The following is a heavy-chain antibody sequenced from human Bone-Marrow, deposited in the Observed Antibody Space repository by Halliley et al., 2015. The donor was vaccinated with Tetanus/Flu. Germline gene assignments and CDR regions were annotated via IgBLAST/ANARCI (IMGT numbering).Heavy chain of an antibody. D-gene: IGHD3-10*01. V-gene: IGHV4-59*01. J-gene: IGHJ4*02. CDR2: IYNRGST. CDR3: ATSARGGNSLDY. Sequence: LEWIGNIYNRGSTSYNPPPKSRVSISVDTSKNQFSLRLSSVTAADTAVYYCATSARGGNSLDYWGQGTLVTVSS.